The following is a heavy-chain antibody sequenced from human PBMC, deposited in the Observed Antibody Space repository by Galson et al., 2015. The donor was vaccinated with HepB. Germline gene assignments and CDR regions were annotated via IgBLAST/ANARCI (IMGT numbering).Heavy chain of an antibody. CDR1: GFTFSSYA. V-gene: IGHV3-30*04. CDR2: ISYDGSNK. D-gene: IGHD3-9*01. J-gene: IGHJ6*02. CDR3: ARDRGRFDWDDYYYGMDV. Sequence: SLRLSCAASGFTFSSYAMHWVRQAPGKGLEWVAVISYDGSNKYYADSVKGRFTISRDNSKNTLYLQMNSLRAEDTAVYYCARDRGRFDWDDYYYGMDVWGQGTTVTVSS.